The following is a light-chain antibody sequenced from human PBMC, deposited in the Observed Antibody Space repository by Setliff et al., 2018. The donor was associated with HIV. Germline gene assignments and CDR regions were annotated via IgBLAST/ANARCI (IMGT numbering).Light chain of an antibody. V-gene: IGLV2-14*01. J-gene: IGLJ1*01. CDR3: RSYTSTNTIV. CDR1: SSDLGGHNY. CDR2: EVR. Sequence: QSALAQPASVSGSPGQSITISCTGTSSDLGGHNYVSWYQQHPGKAPKLMIYEVRNRHSGISNRVSGSKSGNPASLTISGLQAEDEADYYCRSYTSTNTIVFGTWTKATVL.